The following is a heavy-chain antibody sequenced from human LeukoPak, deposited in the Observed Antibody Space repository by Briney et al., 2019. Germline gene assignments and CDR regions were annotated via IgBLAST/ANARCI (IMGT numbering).Heavy chain of an antibody. CDR1: GFNFDDYA. Sequence: GGSLRLSCAASGFNFDDYAMHWVRQAPGKGLVWVSRINSDGSSTSYADSVKGRFTISRDNAKNSLYLQMSSLRAEDTAVYFCARERNGVFDHWGQGTLVTVSS. CDR3: ARERNGVFDH. V-gene: IGHV3-74*01. CDR2: INSDGSST. D-gene: IGHD3-10*01. J-gene: IGHJ4*02.